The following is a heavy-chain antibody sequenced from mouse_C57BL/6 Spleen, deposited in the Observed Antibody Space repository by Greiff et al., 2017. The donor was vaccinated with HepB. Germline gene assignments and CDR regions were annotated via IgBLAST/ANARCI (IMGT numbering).Heavy chain of an antibody. V-gene: IGHV1-22*01. CDR3: ARYEGQLRLFAY. D-gene: IGHD3-2*02. CDR2: INPNNGGT. CDR1: GYTFTDYN. Sequence: EVQLQQSGPELVKPGASVKMSCKASGYTFTDYNMHWVKQSHGKSLEWIGYINPNNGGTSYNQKFKGKATLTVNKSSSTAYMELRSLTSEDSAVYYCARYEGQLRLFAYWGQGTLVTVSA. J-gene: IGHJ3*01.